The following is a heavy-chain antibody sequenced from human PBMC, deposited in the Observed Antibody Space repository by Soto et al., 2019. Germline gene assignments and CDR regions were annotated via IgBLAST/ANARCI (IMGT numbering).Heavy chain of an antibody. CDR3: ASSGYCSSTSCYEGWYYFDY. J-gene: IGHJ4*02. CDR1: GGSISSGVYY. D-gene: IGHD2-2*01. CDR2: IYYSGST. Sequence: PSETLSLTCTVSGGSISSGVYYWSWIRHHPGNGLEWIGYIYYSGSTYYNPSLKSRVTISVDTSKNQFSLKLSSVTAADTAVYYCASSGYCSSTSCYEGWYYFDYWGQGILVTGSS. V-gene: IGHV4-31*03.